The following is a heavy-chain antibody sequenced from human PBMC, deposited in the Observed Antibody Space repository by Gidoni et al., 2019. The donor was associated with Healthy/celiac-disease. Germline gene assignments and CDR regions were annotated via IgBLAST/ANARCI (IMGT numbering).Heavy chain of an antibody. CDR3: ARAGHCSSTSCYGPKNCSDP. J-gene: IGHJ5*02. D-gene: IGHD2-2*01. V-gene: IGHV4-39*01. Sequence: YYNPSLKSRVTISVDTSKNQFSLKLSSVTAADTAVYYCARAGHCSSTSCYGPKNCSDPWGQGTLVTVSS.